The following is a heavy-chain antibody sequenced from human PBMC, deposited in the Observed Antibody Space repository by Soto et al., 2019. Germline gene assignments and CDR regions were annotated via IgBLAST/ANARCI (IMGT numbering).Heavy chain of an antibody. CDR2: ISGGGDST. J-gene: IGHJ5*02. V-gene: IGHV3-23*01. Sequence: EVQRFESGGGLVQPGVSLRLSCAAAGFTFSTNSMTWVRQAPGKGLEWVCGISGGGDSTHYADSVKGRFTISRDNSKNMVYLQMNSLTADDTAVYFCSKWDGYGDQWGQGTLVTVSS. D-gene: IGHD5-12*01. CDR1: GFTFSTNS. CDR3: SKWDGYGDQ.